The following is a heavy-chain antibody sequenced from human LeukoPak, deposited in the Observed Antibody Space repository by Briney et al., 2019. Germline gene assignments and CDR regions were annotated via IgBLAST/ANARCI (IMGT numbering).Heavy chain of an antibody. V-gene: IGHV3-66*01. CDR3: ARDPSEVYYYDSSGYPDY. CDR1: GFIVSSNY. J-gene: IGHJ4*02. D-gene: IGHD3-22*01. CDR2: IYSGGRT. Sequence: GGSLRLSCAVSGFIVSSNYMTWVRQAPGKGLEWVSVIYSGGRTYYADSVKGRFTTSRDNSKNTLYLQMNSLRAEDTAVYYCARDPSEVYYYDSSGYPDYWGQGTLVTVSS.